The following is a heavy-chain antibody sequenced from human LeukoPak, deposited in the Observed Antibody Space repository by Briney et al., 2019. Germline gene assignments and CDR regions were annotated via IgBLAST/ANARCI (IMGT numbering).Heavy chain of an antibody. Sequence: GESLKISCKVSGSRFTSYCIGWVRQMPGKGLEWMGIIYPGDSGPTYSPSFQGQVTISVDKSINTAYLQWSSLRASDTAMYYCGMSGDRVPLQDDVFDVWGQGTMVTVST. CDR2: IYPGDSGP. J-gene: IGHJ3*01. V-gene: IGHV5-51*01. CDR1: GSRFTSYC. D-gene: IGHD1-26*01. CDR3: GMSGDRVPLQDDVFDV.